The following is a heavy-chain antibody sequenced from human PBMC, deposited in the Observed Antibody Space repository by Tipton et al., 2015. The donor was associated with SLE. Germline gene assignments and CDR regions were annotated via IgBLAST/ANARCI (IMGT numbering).Heavy chain of an antibody. J-gene: IGHJ5*02. V-gene: IGHV4-34*01. CDR3: ARASRQVVVVAATGYWFDP. D-gene: IGHD2-15*01. CDR1: GGSFSGYY. Sequence: TLSLTCAVYGGSFSGYYWSWIRQPPGTGLEWIGEINHSGSTNYNPSLKSRVTISVNTSKNQFSLKLSSVTAADTAVYYCARASRQVVVVAATGYWFDPWGQGTLVTVSS. CDR2: INHSGST.